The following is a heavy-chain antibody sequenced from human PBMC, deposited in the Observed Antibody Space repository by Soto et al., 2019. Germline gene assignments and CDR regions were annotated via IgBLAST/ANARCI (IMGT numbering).Heavy chain of an antibody. CDR2: INPNSGGT. CDR3: AREQSPSSGWPGMDV. CDR1: GYTFTDYY. V-gene: IGHV1-2*02. D-gene: IGHD6-19*01. J-gene: IGHJ6*02. Sequence: QVQLVQSGAEVKKPGASVKVSCKASGYTFTDYYMHWVRQAPGQGLEWMGWINPNSGGTNYAQKFQCRVTRTRDTSISTAYMELNRLRSDDTAVYYCAREQSPSSGWPGMDVWGQGTTVTVSS.